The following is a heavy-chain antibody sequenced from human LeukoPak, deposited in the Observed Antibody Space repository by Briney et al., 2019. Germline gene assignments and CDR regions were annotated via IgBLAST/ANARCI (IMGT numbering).Heavy chain of an antibody. Sequence: GGSLRLSCLGSGFTFTTAWMRWVRQAPGEGVEWVGRIKETTYGGTTYYAAPVKGRFTISRDDSKNTLYLQMDNLRVEDTGVYFCSTDGNYWGQGTLVVVS. CDR3: STDGNY. CDR2: IKETTYGGTT. D-gene: IGHD1-14*01. V-gene: IGHV3-15*01. J-gene: IGHJ4*02. CDR1: GFTFTTAW.